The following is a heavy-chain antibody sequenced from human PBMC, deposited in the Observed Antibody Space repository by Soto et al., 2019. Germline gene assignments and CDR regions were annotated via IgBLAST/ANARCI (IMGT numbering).Heavy chain of an antibody. CDR2: IYSGGST. CDR3: ARDIPNDPTEFTGMDA. Sequence: GGSLRLSCAASGFTVSSNYMSWVRQAPGEGLEWVSVIYSGGSTYYAGSVKGRFTISRDNSKNTRYRQINSLRAEDTAVYYCARDIPNDPTEFTGMDAWGPGTTVTVSS. CDR1: GFTVSSNY. J-gene: IGHJ6*02. V-gene: IGHV3-53*01.